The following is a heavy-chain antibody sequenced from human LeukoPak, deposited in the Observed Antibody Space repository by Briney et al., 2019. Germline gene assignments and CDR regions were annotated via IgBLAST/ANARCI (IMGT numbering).Heavy chain of an antibody. CDR2: ISWDGGSI. CDR1: GFTFDDYA. Sequence: AGSLRLSCAASGFTFDDYAMHWVRQAPRNGLEWVSLISWDGGSIYYADSVKGRFTISRDNTKNSLYLQMSSLRSDDTALYYCAKDVGSGWYTPIDYWGQGTLVTVSS. V-gene: IGHV3-43D*03. J-gene: IGHJ4*02. D-gene: IGHD6-19*01. CDR3: AKDVGSGWYTPIDY.